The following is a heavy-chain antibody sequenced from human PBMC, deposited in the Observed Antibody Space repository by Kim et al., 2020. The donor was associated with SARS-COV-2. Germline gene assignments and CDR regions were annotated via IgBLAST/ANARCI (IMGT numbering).Heavy chain of an antibody. J-gene: IGHJ4*02. CDR3: ARDWMTSGFDY. CDR1: GYTFTSYA. CDR2: INGGDDRI. V-gene: IGHV1-3*01. Sequence: ASVKVSCKASGYTFTSYALQWVRQAPGQGLEWMGLINGGDDRIVYSQKFQGRVTITKDISANTAYMDLSGLKSEDTAVYYCARDWMTSGFDYWGQGTLGT. D-gene: IGHD1-26*01.